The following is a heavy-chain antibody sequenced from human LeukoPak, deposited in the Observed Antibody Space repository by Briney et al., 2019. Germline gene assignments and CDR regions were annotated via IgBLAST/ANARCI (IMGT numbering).Heavy chain of an antibody. CDR1: GFTFSSYD. J-gene: IGHJ4*02. D-gene: IGHD6-19*01. CDR2: IGAAGEM. V-gene: IGHV3-13*04. Sequence: PGGSLRLSCVASGFTFSSYDMHWVRQATGKGLEWVSTIGAAGEMFYPGSVKGRFTISRDDAKNSMYLQMNSLRAGDTAVYYCVGRLRGWSSGFDYWGQGILVTVSS. CDR3: VGRLRGWSSGFDY.